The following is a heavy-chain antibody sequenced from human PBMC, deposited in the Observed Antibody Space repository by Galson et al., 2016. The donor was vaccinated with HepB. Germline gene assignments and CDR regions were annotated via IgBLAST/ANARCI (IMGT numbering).Heavy chain of an antibody. CDR3: ARDLSIFKVVPDAFDI. CDR1: GYTFTTYY. V-gene: IGHV1-46*01. J-gene: IGHJ3*02. Sequence: SVKVSCKASGYTFTTYYMHWVRQAPGQGFEWMGIITPSGGSTNYAQKFQGRVTMTRDTSTSTLYMELSSLRSEDTAVYYCARDLSIFKVVPDAFDIWGQGTLVTVSS. D-gene: IGHD3-3*02. CDR2: ITPSGGST.